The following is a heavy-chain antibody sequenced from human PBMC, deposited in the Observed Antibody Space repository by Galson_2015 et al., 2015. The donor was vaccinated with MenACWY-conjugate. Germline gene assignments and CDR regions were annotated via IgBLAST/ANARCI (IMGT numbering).Heavy chain of an antibody. V-gene: IGHV5-51*01. CDR1: GYNFITYW. CDR2: ISPIDSKT. CDR3: TGHPPRGRCMDV. D-gene: IGHD1-26*01. J-gene: IGHJ6*02. Sequence: QSGAEVKKPGESLQISCKGSGYNFITYWIGWVRQMPGKGLEWVGLISPIDSKTRYSPAFEGQVTISADKSISTAYLQWNSLQASDTAMYYCTGHPPRGRCMDVWGQGTTVTVSS.